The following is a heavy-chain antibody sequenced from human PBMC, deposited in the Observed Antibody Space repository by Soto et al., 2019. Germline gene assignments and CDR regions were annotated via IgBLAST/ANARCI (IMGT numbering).Heavy chain of an antibody. Sequence: EVQLWESGGGLVQPGGSLRLSCAVSGFTFSSHVMSWVRQAPGTGLEWVSAISGTGGTYYADSVKGRFTISRDNSKNALYLQMNNLRDEDTAVYYCAKDRRGAYCSGGICYSPDYWGQGTLVIVSS. CDR2: ISGTGGT. D-gene: IGHD2-15*01. J-gene: IGHJ4*02. V-gene: IGHV3-23*01. CDR1: GFTFSSHV. CDR3: AKDRRGAYCSGGICYSPDY.